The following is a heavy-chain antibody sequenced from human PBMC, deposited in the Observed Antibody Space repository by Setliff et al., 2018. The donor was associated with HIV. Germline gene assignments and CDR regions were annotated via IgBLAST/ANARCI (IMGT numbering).Heavy chain of an antibody. V-gene: IGHV3-15*01. CDR1: GFSFSNVW. CDR3: STDLPSSGFFPDY. CDR2: IRSKAAGGTT. Sequence: GGSLRLSCAASGFSFSNVWMSWVRQAPGNGLEWVGRIRSKAAGGTTHYAAPVNGRFTISRDDSKNTLYLQMNSLKTEDTAAYYCSTDLPSSGFFPDYWGQGTLVTVSS. J-gene: IGHJ4*02. D-gene: IGHD6-19*01.